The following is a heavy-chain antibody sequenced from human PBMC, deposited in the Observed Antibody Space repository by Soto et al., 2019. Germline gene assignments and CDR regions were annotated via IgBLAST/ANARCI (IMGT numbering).Heavy chain of an antibody. Sequence: PGGSLRLSCAASGFTFSSYSMNWVRQAPGKGLEWVSSISGSSTTIYYADSVKGRFTISRDNSKNTLYLQMNSLRAEDTAVYYCAKEKAGTYGYWGQGTLVTVSS. CDR1: GFTFSSYS. J-gene: IGHJ4*02. V-gene: IGHV3-23*01. D-gene: IGHD6-19*01. CDR2: ISGSSTTI. CDR3: AKEKAGTYGY.